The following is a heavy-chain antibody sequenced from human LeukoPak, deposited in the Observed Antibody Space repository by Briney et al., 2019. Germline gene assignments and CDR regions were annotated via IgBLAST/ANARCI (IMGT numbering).Heavy chain of an antibody. Sequence: SSETLSLTCTVSGGSISSGGYYWSWIRQHPGKGLEWIGHIYGSGSTNYNPSLKSRVTLSVDTSKNQFSLKLSSVTAADTAVYYCAREGTSGTHLNWFDPWGQGTLVTVSS. D-gene: IGHD1-1*01. CDR1: GGSISSGGYY. J-gene: IGHJ5*02. CDR2: IYGSGST. CDR3: AREGTSGTHLNWFDP. V-gene: IGHV4-61*08.